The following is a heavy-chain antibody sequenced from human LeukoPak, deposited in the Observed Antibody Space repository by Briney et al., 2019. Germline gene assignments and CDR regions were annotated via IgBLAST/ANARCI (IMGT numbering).Heavy chain of an antibody. CDR1: GFTFSSYS. V-gene: IGHV3-21*01. D-gene: IGHD1-26*01. J-gene: IGHJ4*02. CDR3: ARGGSEIVGATTDFDY. CDR2: ISSSSSYI. Sequence: GGSLRLSCAASGFTFSSYSMNWVRQAPGKGLEWVSSISSSSSYIYYADSVKGRFTISRDNAKNSLYLQMNSLRAEDTAVYYCARGGSEIVGATTDFDYWGQGTLVTVSS.